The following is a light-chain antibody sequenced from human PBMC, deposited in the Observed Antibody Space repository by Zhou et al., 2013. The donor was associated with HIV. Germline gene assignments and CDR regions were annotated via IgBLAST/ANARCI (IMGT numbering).Light chain of an antibody. Sequence: EVVMTQSPSTLSVSPGERVTLSCRASQSVFSNLAWYQQKPGQAPSLLIYDTSTRATGVPARFSGSGSGRDFTLTISGLQSEDFALYYCQQYSNWPPFTFGGGTKVEI. J-gene: IGKJ4*01. CDR3: QQYSNWPPFT. CDR2: DTS. V-gene: IGKV3-15*01. CDR1: QSVFSN.